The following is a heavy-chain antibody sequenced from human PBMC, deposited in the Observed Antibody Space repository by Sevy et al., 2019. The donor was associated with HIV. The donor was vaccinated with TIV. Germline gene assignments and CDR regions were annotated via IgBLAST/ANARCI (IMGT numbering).Heavy chain of an antibody. CDR1: GFTFSSYG. V-gene: IGHV3-33*01. CDR3: AREGITFGGVIGPFDY. J-gene: IGHJ4*02. CDR2: IWYDGSNK. D-gene: IGHD3-16*02. Sequence: GGSLRLSCAASGFTFSSYGMHWVRQAPGKGLEWVAVIWYDGSNKYYADSVKGRFTISRDNSKNTLYLQMNSLRAEETAVYYCAREGITFGGVIGPFDYWGQGTLVTVSS.